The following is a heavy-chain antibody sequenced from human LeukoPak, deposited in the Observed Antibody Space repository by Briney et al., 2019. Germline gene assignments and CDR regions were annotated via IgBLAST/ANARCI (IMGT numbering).Heavy chain of an antibody. D-gene: IGHD1-26*01. Sequence: PGGSLRLSCAASGFTFSTYNMNWVRHAPGKGLEWVSSISSSSNYIYYADSVKGRFNISRDNAKNSLYLQMNSLRAEDTDVYYCARDVGASAPDAFDIWGQGTMVTVSS. CDR1: GFTFSTYN. CDR3: ARDVGASAPDAFDI. V-gene: IGHV3-21*01. CDR2: ISSSSNYI. J-gene: IGHJ3*02.